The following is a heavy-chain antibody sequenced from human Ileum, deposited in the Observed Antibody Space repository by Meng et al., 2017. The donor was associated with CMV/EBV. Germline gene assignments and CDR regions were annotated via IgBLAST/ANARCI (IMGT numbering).Heavy chain of an antibody. V-gene: IGHV2-5*02. Sequence: ESGPSLAYPRDTLPDTSPFSCLSVRTNTVGVASIRHPPRKLMEWLARISWDDDTRYSHSLKTTLTITKDTSKNQVVLTMTNMDPVDTATYYCALIPRGYTGGWGYFDYWGQGTLVTVSS. J-gene: IGHJ4*02. CDR2: ISWDDDT. D-gene: IGHD6-19*01. CDR3: ALIPRGYTGGWGYFDY. CDR1: CLSVRTNTVG.